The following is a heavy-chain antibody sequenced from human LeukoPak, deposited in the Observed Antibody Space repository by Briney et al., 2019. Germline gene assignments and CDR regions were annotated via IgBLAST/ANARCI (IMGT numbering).Heavy chain of an antibody. V-gene: IGHV7-4-1*02. CDR1: GYIFTSYV. D-gene: IGHD3-22*01. CDR2: ISTNTGNP. Sequence: ASVKVSCKASGYIFTSYVLHWVRQAPGQGLEWMGWISTNTGNPTYAQGFTGRFVFSLDTSVSTAYLQISSLKADDTAIYYCARGDYETHGYQTRWGQGTLVTVSS. J-gene: IGHJ4*02. CDR3: ARGDYETHGYQTR.